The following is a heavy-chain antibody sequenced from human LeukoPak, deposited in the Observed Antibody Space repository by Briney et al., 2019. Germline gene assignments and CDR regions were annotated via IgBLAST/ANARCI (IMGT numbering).Heavy chain of an antibody. CDR1: GDSVSSKSAA. D-gene: IGHD6-13*01. V-gene: IGHV6-1*01. J-gene: IGHJ4*02. CDR2: TYYRSKWYN. CDR3: AGDEEQQLVGGFDY. Sequence: SQTLSLTCAISGDSVSSKSAAWNWIRQSPSRGLEWLGRTYYRSKWYNDYAVSVKSRITINPDTSKNQFSLQLNSVTPEDTAVYYCAGDEEQQLVGGFDYWGQGTLVTVSS.